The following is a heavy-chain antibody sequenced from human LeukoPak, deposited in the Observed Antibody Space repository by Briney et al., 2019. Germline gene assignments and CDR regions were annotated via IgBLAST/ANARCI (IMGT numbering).Heavy chain of an antibody. CDR3: ARVDYANWFDP. V-gene: IGHV4-59*08. J-gene: IGHJ5*02. CDR2: IYYSGST. D-gene: IGHD4-17*01. CDR1: GGSISSYY. Sequence: SETLSLTCTVSGGSISSYYWSWIRQPPGKGLEWIGYIYYSGSTNYNPSLKSRVTMSVDTSKNQFSLKLSSVTAADTAVYYCARVDYANWFDPWGQGTLVTVSS.